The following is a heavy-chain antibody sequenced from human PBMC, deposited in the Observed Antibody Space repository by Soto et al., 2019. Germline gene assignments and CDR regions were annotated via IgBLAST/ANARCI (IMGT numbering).Heavy chain of an antibody. CDR2: VDSSGAYT. J-gene: IGHJ5*02. D-gene: IGHD3-3*02. Sequence: EVQLMESGGNLVQPGGSLRLSCAGSGFNFGGFGMYWFRQAPGKGLDFVSAVDSSGAYTYYDDSVKGRFTISRDNYKNTVYLQMGSLRTEDMAVYYWARYLAGIGQKWLDPWGQGTLVTVSS. CDR3: ARYLAGIGQKWLDP. V-gene: IGHV3-64*07. CDR1: GFNFGGFG.